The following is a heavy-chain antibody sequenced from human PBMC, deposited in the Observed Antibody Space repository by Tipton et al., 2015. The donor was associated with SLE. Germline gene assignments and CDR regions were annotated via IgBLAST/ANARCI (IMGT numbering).Heavy chain of an antibody. D-gene: IGHD4-23*01. V-gene: IGHV3-7*05. CDR2: IKQDGSEK. CDR1: GFTFSSYW. CDR3: ASRRMTTVVTHAVDI. J-gene: IGHJ3*02. Sequence: SLRLSCAASGFTFSSYWMSWVRQAPGKGLEWVANIKQDGSEKYYVDSVKGRFTISRDNAKNSLYLQMNSLRAEDTAVYYCASRRMTTVVTHAVDIWGQGTMVTVSS.